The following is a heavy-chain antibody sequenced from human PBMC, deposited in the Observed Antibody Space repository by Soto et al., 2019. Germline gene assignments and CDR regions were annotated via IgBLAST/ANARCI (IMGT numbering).Heavy chain of an antibody. CDR3: AKDSGYSGMDA. J-gene: IGHJ6*02. D-gene: IGHD5-18*01. CDR1: GFTFSSYG. Sequence: PWGSLRLSCAASGFTFSSYGMHWVRQAPGKGLEWVAVISYDGSNKYYADSVKGRFTISRDNSKNTLYLQMNSLRAEDTAVYYCAKDSGYSGMDAWGQGTTVTVSS. CDR2: ISYDGSNK. V-gene: IGHV3-30*18.